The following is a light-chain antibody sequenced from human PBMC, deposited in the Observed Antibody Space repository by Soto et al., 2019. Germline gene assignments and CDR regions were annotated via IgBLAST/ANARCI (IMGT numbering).Light chain of an antibody. Sequence: QSVLTQPASVSGSPGQSITISCTGTSSDVGAYNYVSWYQQYPGKAPKLMIYEVTNRPSGVSIRFSGSKSGSTASLTISGLQAEDEADYYCTPYTNNIIPVVFGGGTKVTVL. V-gene: IGLV2-14*01. J-gene: IGLJ2*01. CDR3: TPYTNNIIPVV. CDR1: SSDVGAYNY. CDR2: EVT.